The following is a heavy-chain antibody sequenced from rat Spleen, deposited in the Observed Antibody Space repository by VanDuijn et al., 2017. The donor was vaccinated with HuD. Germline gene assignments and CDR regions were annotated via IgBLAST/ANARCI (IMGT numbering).Heavy chain of an antibody. CDR2: IIYDGSST. CDR1: GFTFSDYA. Sequence: EVQLVESGGGLVQPGRSLKFSCAASGFTFSDYAMAWVRQAPKKGLEWVATIIYDGSSTYYRDSVKGRFTISRDNAKSTLYLQMDSLRSEDTATYYCARHGPYYYDGYYRDWYFDFWGPGTMVTVSS. V-gene: IGHV5-17*01. CDR3: ARHGPYYYDGYYRDWYFDF. J-gene: IGHJ1*01. D-gene: IGHD1-12*03.